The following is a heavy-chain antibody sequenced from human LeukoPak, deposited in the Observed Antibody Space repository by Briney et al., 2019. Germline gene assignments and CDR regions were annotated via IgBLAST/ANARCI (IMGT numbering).Heavy chain of an antibody. CDR1: GASISSFF. CDR2: IYKSENT. V-gene: IGHV4-59*01. D-gene: IGHD5-24*01. J-gene: IGHJ4*01. CDR3: VIGEGWQPDY. Sequence: PSETLSLTCAVSGASISSFFCNWVRHPPGKGLEWIGYIYKSENTNYNPSLKSRVTISGDTSKNEFSLKLTSVTAADTAEYYCVIGEGWQPDYWGQGTLVTVSS.